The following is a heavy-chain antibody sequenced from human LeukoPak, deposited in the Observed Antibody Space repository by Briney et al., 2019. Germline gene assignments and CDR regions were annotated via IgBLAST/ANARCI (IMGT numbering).Heavy chain of an antibody. D-gene: IGHD5-12*01. J-gene: IGHJ5*02. CDR3: ARDPTSVATIPTAP. V-gene: IGHV4-34*01. Sequence: SETLSLTCAVYGGSFSGYYWSWIRQPPGKGLEWIGEINHSGSTYYNPSLKSRVTISVDTSKNQFSLKLSSVTAADTAVYYCARDPTSVATIPTAPWGQGTLVTVSS. CDR2: INHSGST. CDR1: GGSFSGYY.